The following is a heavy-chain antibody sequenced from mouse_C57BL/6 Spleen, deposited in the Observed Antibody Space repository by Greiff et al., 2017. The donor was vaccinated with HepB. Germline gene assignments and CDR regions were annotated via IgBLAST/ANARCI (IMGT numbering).Heavy chain of an antibody. CDR1: GYSFTDYN. J-gene: IGHJ1*03. D-gene: IGHD1-1*01. CDR2: INPNYGTT. V-gene: IGHV1-39*01. Sequence: VQLKESGPELVKPGASVKISCKASGYSFTDYNMNWVKQSNGKSLEWIGVINPNYGTTSYNQKFKGKATLTVDQSSSTAYMQRNSLTSEDSAVYYCARSFITTSGWYFDVWGTGTTVTVSS. CDR3: ARSFITTSGWYFDV.